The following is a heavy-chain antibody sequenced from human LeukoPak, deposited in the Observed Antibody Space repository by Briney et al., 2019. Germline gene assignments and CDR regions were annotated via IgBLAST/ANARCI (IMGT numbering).Heavy chain of an antibody. V-gene: IGHV3-74*01. CDR1: GFTFSSYW. D-gene: IGHD5-18*01. J-gene: IGHJ6*03. CDR2: INSDGSST. CDR3: ARANSYGWGYMDV. Sequence: TGGSVRLSCAASGFTFSSYWMHWVRQAPGKGLVWVSRINSDGSSTNYADSVKGRFTISGDNAKNTLYLQMNSLRADDTAVYYCARANSYGWGYMDVWGKGTTVTVSS.